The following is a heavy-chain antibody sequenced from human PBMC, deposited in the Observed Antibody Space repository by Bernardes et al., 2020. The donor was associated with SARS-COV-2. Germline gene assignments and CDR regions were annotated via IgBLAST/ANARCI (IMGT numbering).Heavy chain of an antibody. CDR2: INSNGGRT. J-gene: IGHJ6*02. CDR1: GFTFNIYT. V-gene: IGHV3-64*01. D-gene: IGHD5-12*01. CDR3: ARERYSTIQGDGMDV. Sequence: GGSLRLSCAVSGFTFNIYTMHWVRQAPGKGLEYVSGINSNGGRTYYANSVKGRFTISRDNSKNTLYLQMGSLRTEDMAVYYCARERYSTIQGDGMDVWGQGTTVTVSS.